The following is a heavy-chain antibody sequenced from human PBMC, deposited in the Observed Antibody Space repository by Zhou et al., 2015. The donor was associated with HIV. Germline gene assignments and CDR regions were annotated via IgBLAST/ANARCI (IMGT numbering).Heavy chain of an antibody. D-gene: IGHD3-3*01. CDR3: TTTGDFWSGYLYYYYYMDV. Sequence: VQLEESGGGLVKPGGSVRLSCSASGFTFTNAWMTWVRQAPGKGLEWVGRIKSKTDGGTTDYAAPVKGRFTISRDDSKNTLYLQMNSLKTEDTAVYYCTTTGDFWSGYLYYYYYMDVWGKGTTVTVSS. J-gene: IGHJ6*03. CDR2: IKSKTDGGTT. CDR1: GFTFTNAW. V-gene: IGHV3-15*01.